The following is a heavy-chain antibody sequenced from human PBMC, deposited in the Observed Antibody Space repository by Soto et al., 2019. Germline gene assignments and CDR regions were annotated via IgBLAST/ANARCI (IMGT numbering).Heavy chain of an antibody. CDR1: GFTFDDYG. Sequence: GSLRLSCAASGFTFDDYGMSWVRQAPGKGLEWVSGINWNGGSTGYADSVKGRFTISRDNAKNSLYLQMNSLRAEDTALYHCAREGSGSYYNDYYYYMDVWGKGTTVTVSS. V-gene: IGHV3-20*01. J-gene: IGHJ6*03. D-gene: IGHD3-10*01. CDR3: AREGSGSYYNDYYYYMDV. CDR2: INWNGGST.